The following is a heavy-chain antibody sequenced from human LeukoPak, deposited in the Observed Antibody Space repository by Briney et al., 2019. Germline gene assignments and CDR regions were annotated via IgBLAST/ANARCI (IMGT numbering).Heavy chain of an antibody. CDR1: GYTFTGYY. J-gene: IGHJ4*02. D-gene: IGHD5-12*01. Sequence: ASVKVSCKASGYTFTGYYMHWVRQAPGQGLEWMGWINPNSGGTNYAQKFQGRVTMTRDTSISTAYMELSRLRSDDTAVYYCARLSAAVQVATIPAFDYWGQGTLVTVSS. CDR2: INPNSGGT. CDR3: ARLSAAVQVATIPAFDY. V-gene: IGHV1-2*02.